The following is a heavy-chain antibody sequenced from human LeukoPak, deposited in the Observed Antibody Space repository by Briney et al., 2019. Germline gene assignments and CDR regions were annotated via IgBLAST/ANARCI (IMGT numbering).Heavy chain of an antibody. D-gene: IGHD3-9*01. Sequence: ASVKVSCKASGYTFTSYGISWVRQAPGQGLEWMGWISAYNGNTNYAQKLQGRVTMTRDTSTSTAYMELRSLRSDDTAVYYCARYGRDVLRYFDWLNYYYYGMDVWGQGTTVTVSS. CDR1: GYTFTSYG. CDR3: ARYGRDVLRYFDWLNYYYYGMDV. V-gene: IGHV1-18*01. CDR2: ISAYNGNT. J-gene: IGHJ6*02.